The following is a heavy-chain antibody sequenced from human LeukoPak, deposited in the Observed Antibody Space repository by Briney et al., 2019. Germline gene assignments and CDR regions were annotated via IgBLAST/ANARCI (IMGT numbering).Heavy chain of an antibody. V-gene: IGHV1-18*01. CDR1: GYTFTSYG. Sequence: ASVKVSCKASGYTFTSYGISWVRQAPGQGLEWLGGISSYNGNTNYVRKLQGRVTMSTDTSTGTAYMELRSLRSDDTAVYYCARRVAVARRDAFDIWGQGTMVTVSS. CDR2: ISSYNGNT. J-gene: IGHJ3*02. CDR3: ARRVAVARRDAFDI. D-gene: IGHD6-19*01.